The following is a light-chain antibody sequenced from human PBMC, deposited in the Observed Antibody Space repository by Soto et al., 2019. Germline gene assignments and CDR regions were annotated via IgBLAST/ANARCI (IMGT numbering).Light chain of an antibody. CDR2: GAS. V-gene: IGKV1-NL1*01. CDR1: QSISNY. J-gene: IGKJ1*01. CDR3: QQYYSSPRT. Sequence: DIQMTQSPAARSASLGDRVTITCRARQSISNYLAWYQQKPGKAPKLLIYGASTLESGVPARFSGSGSGTDFTLTISSLQPEDFAAYYCQQYYSSPRTFGQGTKVDIK.